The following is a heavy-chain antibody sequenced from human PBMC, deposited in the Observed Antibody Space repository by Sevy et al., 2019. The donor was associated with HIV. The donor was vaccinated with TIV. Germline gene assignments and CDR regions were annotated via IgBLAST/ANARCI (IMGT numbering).Heavy chain of an antibody. V-gene: IGHV3-30-3*01. CDR2: ISYDGSNK. D-gene: IGHD6-13*01. J-gene: IGHJ4*02. CDR1: GFTFSSYA. Sequence: GGSLRLSCAASGFTFSSYAMHWVRQAPGKGLEWVAVISYDGSNKYYADSVKGRFTISRDNSKNTRYLQMNSLRAEDTAVYYCASLAAAGPNAYVDYWGQGTLVTVSS. CDR3: ASLAAAGPNAYVDY.